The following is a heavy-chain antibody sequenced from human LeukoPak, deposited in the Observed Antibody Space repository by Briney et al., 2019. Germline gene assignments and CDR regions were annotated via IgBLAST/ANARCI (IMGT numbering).Heavy chain of an antibody. CDR1: GGSISSGSYC. V-gene: IGHV4-39*07. D-gene: IGHD3-22*01. Sequence: SETLSLTCTVSGGSISSGSYCWGWIRQPPGKGLEWIGRIYTSGSTNYNPSLKSRVTMSVDTSKNQFSLKLSSVTAADTAVYYCARGYYYDSSGYYYVYFDYWGQGTLVTVSS. CDR3: ARGYYYDSSGYYYVYFDY. CDR2: IYTSGST. J-gene: IGHJ4*02.